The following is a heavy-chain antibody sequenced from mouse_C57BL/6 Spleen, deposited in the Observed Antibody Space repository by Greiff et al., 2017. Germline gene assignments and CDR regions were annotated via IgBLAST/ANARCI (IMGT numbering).Heavy chain of an antibody. CDR1: GFNIKDDY. J-gene: IGHJ4*01. V-gene: IGHV14-4*01. CDR3: IIYYYGSSLYAMDY. CDR2: IDPENGDT. D-gene: IGHD1-1*01. Sequence: VQLQQSGAELVRPGASVKLSCTASGFNIKDDYMHWVKQRPEQGLEWIGWIDPENGDTEYASKFQGKATITADTSSNTAYLQLSSLTSEDTAVYYCIIYYYGSSLYAMDYWGQGTSVTVSS.